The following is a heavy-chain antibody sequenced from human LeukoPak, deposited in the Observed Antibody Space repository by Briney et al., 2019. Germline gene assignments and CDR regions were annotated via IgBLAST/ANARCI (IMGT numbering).Heavy chain of an antibody. CDR3: ARGLALPDY. Sequence: PGGSLRLSCAASGFTFSSYAMHWVRQAPGKGLEYVSAISSNGGSTYYANSVKGRFTISRDNSKNTLYLQMGSLRAEDMAVHYCARGLALPDYWGQGTLVTVSS. V-gene: IGHV3-64*01. CDR1: GFTFSSYA. J-gene: IGHJ4*02. CDR2: ISSNGGST.